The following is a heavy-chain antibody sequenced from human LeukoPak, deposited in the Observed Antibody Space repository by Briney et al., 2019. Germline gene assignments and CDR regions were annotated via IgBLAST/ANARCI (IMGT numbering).Heavy chain of an antibody. CDR3: ARVHRGYSYGRLDY. CDR1: GFTFSSYS. D-gene: IGHD5-18*01. Sequence: GGSLRPSCAASGFTFSSYSMNWVRQAPGKGLEWVSYISSSDNTIHYADSVKGRFTISRDNAKSSLYLEMNSLRDEDTAVYYCARVHRGYSYGRLDYWGQGTLVTVSS. CDR2: ISSSDNTI. J-gene: IGHJ4*02. V-gene: IGHV3-48*02.